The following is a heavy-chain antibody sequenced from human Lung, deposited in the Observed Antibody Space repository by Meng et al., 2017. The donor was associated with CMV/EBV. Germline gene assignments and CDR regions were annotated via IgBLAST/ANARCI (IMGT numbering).Heavy chain of an antibody. D-gene: IGHD3-22*01. V-gene: IGHV1-69*05. Sequence: WVRKAPGGGHGWMGRSISGCKGADWAQRLQGRVTSYRDESQTTGYKELRSLRSADTAVYYCARGTRDYYDRNSYPLNRDSIDYWGQGTLVTVSS. CDR3: ARGTRDYYDRNSYPLNRDSIDY. CDR2: SISGCKGA. J-gene: IGHJ4*02.